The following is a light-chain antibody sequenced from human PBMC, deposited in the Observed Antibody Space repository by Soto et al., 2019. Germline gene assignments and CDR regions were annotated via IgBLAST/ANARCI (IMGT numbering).Light chain of an antibody. CDR2: DVS. J-gene: IGLJ2*01. Sequence: QSALTQPASVSGSPGQSITISCTGTNSDVGGYNYVSWHQQHPGKAPKVMIYDVSNRPSGVSSRFSGSKSGNTASLTISGLQAEDEADYYGSSYTSSTTLEVFGGGTKLTVL. CDR3: SSYTSSTTLEV. V-gene: IGLV2-14*01. CDR1: NSDVGGYNY.